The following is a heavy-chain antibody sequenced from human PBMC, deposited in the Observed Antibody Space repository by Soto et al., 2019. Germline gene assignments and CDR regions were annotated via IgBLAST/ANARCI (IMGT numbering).Heavy chain of an antibody. V-gene: IGHV4-39*01. D-gene: IGHD4-17*01. J-gene: IGHJ3*02. CDR1: GGSISSSIYY. CDR3: ARHFDYPAAFDI. CDR2: IYYSGST. Sequence: QLQLQESGPRLVTPSETLSLSCTVCGGSISSSIYYWGWIRQPPGMGLEWIGSIYYSGSTYCNPSHKSRITMSVDTSRNQFSIRLTSVTAADTAVYYCARHFDYPAAFDIWGQGTLVTVSS.